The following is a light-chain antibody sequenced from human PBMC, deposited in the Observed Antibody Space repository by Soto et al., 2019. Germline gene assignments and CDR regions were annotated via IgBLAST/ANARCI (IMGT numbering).Light chain of an antibody. Sequence: QSVLTQTASVSGSPGQSITISCTGTSSDVGGYNFVSWYQQHPGKAPKLIIHEVTNRPSGVSGRFSGSKSGNTAFLTISGLHAEDEAVYYCCSHSSSITWMFGGGTKLTVL. CDR2: EVT. V-gene: IGLV2-14*03. J-gene: IGLJ3*02. CDR1: SSDVGGYNF. CDR3: CSHSSSITWM.